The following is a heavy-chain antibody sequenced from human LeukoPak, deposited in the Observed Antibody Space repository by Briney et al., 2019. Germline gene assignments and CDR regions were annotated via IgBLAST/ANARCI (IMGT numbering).Heavy chain of an antibody. V-gene: IGHV4-34*01. D-gene: IGHD3-9*01. CDR3: ARGRLRYFDWLLSPVGLDY. Sequence: SETLSLTCAVYGGSFSGYYWSWIRQPPGKGLEWIGEINHSGSTNYNPSLKSRVTISVDTSKNLFSLKLSSVTAADTAVYYCARGRLRYFDWLLSPVGLDYWGQGTLVTVSS. J-gene: IGHJ4*02. CDR1: GGSFSGYY. CDR2: INHSGST.